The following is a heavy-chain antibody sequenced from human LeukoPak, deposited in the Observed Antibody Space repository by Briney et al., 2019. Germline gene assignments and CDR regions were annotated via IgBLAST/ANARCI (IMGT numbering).Heavy chain of an antibody. J-gene: IGHJ4*02. CDR3: ARDSDYYDSSAYSFRGGLHYDF. D-gene: IGHD3-22*01. V-gene: IGHV3-33*01. CDR1: GLTFSNYN. Sequence: GGSLRLSCVASGLTFSNYNMHWVRQAPGKGLEWVAVIWHDGNYKYYVDSVKDRFTISRDNSKNAVYLQMNSLGAEDTAVYLCARDSDYYDSSAYSFRGGLHYDFWGRGTLVTVSS. CDR2: IWHDGNYK.